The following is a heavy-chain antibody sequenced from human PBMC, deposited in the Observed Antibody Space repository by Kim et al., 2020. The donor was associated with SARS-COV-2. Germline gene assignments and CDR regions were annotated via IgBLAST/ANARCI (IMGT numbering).Heavy chain of an antibody. D-gene: IGHD2-15*01. CDR2: ISYDGSNK. CDR3: AKDPYCSGGSCYGFDY. CDR1: GFTFSSYG. V-gene: IGHV3-30*18. Sequence: GGSLRLSCAASGFTFSSYGMHWVRQAPGKGLEWVAVISYDGSNKYYADSVKGRFTISRDNSKNTLYLQMNSLRAEDTAVYYCAKDPYCSGGSCYGFDYWGQGTLVTVSS. J-gene: IGHJ4*02.